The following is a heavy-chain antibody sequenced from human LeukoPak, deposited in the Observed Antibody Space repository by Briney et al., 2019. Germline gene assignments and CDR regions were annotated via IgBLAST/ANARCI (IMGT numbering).Heavy chain of an antibody. CDR1: GGSISSSNW. J-gene: IGHJ5*02. D-gene: IGHD4-11*01. Sequence: SGTLSLTCAVSGGSISSSNWWSWVRQPPGKGLEWIGEINHSGSTNYNPSLKSRVIISVDTSKNQFSLKLSSVTAADTAVYYCATALDYSNYVGWFDPWGQGTLVTVSS. CDR2: INHSGST. CDR3: ATALDYSNYVGWFDP. V-gene: IGHV4-4*02.